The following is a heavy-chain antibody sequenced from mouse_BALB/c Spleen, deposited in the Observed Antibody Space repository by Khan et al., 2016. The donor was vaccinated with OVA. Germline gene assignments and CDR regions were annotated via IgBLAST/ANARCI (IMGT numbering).Heavy chain of an antibody. J-gene: IGHJ2*01. D-gene: IGHD2-14*01. CDR1: GDSITSGY. V-gene: IGHV3-8*02. CDR3: ARWNYRYDGYFDY. CDR2: INYSGST. Sequence: VQLQQSGPSLVKPSQTLSLTCSVTGDSITSGYWNWIRKFPGNKLEYMGYINYSGSTYYNPSLKSRISITRDTSKNQYYLQLTSVTYEDTATYYCARWNYRYDGYFDYWGQGTTLTVSS.